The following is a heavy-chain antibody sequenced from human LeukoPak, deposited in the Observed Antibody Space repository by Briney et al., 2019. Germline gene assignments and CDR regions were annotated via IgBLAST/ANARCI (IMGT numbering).Heavy chain of an antibody. J-gene: IGHJ4*02. V-gene: IGHV3-23*01. D-gene: IGHD5-18*01. CDR2: ISGSGGST. CDR3: AKARGDSYGHFQY. CDR1: GFIFRSYG. Sequence: PGGSLRLSCAASGFIFRSYGMSWVRQAPGKGLECVSVISGSGGSTNYADSVKGRLTISRDNSKNTLYLQMNSLRAEDTAVYYCAKARGDSYGHFQYWDQGTLVTVSS.